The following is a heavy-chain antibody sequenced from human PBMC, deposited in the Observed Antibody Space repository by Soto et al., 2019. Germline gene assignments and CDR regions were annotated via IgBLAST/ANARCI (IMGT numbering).Heavy chain of an antibody. CDR3: ARSYFGGVVSHDAFDI. Sequence: ESGGGVVQPGRSLRLSCAASGFTFSSYGMHWVRQAPGKGLEWVAVIWYDGSNKYYADSVKGRFTISRDNSKNTLYLQMNSLRAEDTAVYYCARSYFGGVVSHDAFDIWGQGTMVTVSS. CDR1: GFTFSSYG. J-gene: IGHJ3*02. D-gene: IGHD3-3*01. CDR2: IWYDGSNK. V-gene: IGHV3-33*01.